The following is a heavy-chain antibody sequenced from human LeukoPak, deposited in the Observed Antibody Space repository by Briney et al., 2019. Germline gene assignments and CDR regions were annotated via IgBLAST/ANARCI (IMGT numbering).Heavy chain of an antibody. CDR1: GYSFTSYG. Sequence: GVSLKISCKGSGYSFTSYGIGWVRQVPGKGLEWMGIIYSGDSDNRYSPSFQGQVTISADKSISTAYLQWSSLKASDTAMYYCARVGIAAAWGILDYWGQGTLVTVSS. D-gene: IGHD6-13*01. CDR3: ARVGIAAAWGILDY. J-gene: IGHJ4*02. V-gene: IGHV5-51*01. CDR2: IYSGDSDN.